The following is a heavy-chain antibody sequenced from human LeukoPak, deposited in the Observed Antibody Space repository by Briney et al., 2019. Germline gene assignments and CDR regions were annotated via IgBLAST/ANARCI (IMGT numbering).Heavy chain of an antibody. CDR2: IKPDGSAT. CDR1: GFTFNNYW. J-gene: IGHJ4*02. D-gene: IGHD2-15*01. V-gene: IGHV3-74*01. CDR3: ATGHCSDAPCYARNY. Sequence: PGGSLRLSCAASGFTFNNYWMCWVRQAPGKGLVWVSRIKPDGSATGYADSVKGRFTISRDNAKNTLYLQVNSLRAEDTAVYYCATGHCSDAPCYARNYWGRGTLVTVSS.